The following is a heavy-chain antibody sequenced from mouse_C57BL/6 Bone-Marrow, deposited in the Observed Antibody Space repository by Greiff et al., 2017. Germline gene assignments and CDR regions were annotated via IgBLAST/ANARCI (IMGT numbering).Heavy chain of an antibody. V-gene: IGHV1-55*01. CDR1: GYTFTSYW. CDR3: AIITTVVATDY. CDR2: IYPGSGST. J-gene: IGHJ2*01. D-gene: IGHD1-1*01. Sequence: HVQLQQPGAELVKPGASVKMSCKASGYTFTSYWITWVKQRPGQGLEWIGDIYPGSGSTNYNEKFKSKATLTVDTSSSTAYMQLSSLTSEDSAVYYCAIITTVVATDYWGKGTTLTVSS.